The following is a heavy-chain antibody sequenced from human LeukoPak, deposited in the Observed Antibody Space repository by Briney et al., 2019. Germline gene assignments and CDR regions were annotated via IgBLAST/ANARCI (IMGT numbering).Heavy chain of an antibody. CDR2: IGPTGSYT. J-gene: IGHJ4*02. CDR3: ARKLGGAQCGGDCFFDH. Sequence: PGGSLRLSCEASGFMLSVYYMSWFRLAPGKGLEWIGYIGPTGSYTTYADSVRGRFTLSRDNAKNLLFLQMTDLRTEDTAVHYCARKLGGAQCGGDCFFDHWGQGTRVAVSS. V-gene: IGHV3-11*03. D-gene: IGHD2-21*01. CDR1: GFMLSVYY.